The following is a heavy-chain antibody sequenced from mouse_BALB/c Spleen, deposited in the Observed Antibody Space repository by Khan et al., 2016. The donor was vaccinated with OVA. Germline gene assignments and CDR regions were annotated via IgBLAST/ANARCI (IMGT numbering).Heavy chain of an antibody. CDR1: GYSITSDYA. D-gene: IGHD1-1*01. CDR3: ARIYGGDFDY. V-gene: IGHV3-2*02. CDR2: ISYSGNT. J-gene: IGHJ2*01. Sequence: EVQLQESGPGLVKPSQSLSLTCTVTGYSITSDYAWNWIRQFPGNKLEWMGYISYSGNTKYNPSLKSRIPITRDTSKNQFFLQLNSVTPEDTATYYCARIYGGDFDYWGHGTPLTVSS.